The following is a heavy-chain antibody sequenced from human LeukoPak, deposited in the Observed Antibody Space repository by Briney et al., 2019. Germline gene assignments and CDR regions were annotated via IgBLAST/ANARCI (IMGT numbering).Heavy chain of an antibody. CDR3: ARGPPIPAFDI. CDR2: IYTSGST. Sequence: SETLSLTCTVSGGSISSGSYCWSWIRQPAGKGLEWIGRIYTSGSTNYNPSLKSRVTISVDTSKNQFSLKLSSVTAADTAVYYCARGPPIPAFDIWGQGTMVTVSS. J-gene: IGHJ3*02. CDR1: GGSISSGSYC. V-gene: IGHV4-61*02.